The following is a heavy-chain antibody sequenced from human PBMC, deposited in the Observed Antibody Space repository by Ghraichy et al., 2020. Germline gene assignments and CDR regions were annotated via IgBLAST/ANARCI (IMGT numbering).Heavy chain of an antibody. V-gene: IGHV3-7*01. D-gene: IGHD3-22*01. J-gene: IGHJ1*01. CDR3: ARDYYYYDSSGYHHVPEYFQH. CDR1: GFTFSSYW. Sequence: GGSLRLSCAASGFTFSSYWMSWVRQAPGKGLEWVANIKQDGSEKYYVDSVKGRFTISRDNAKNSLELKMNSRGAEDTAVYYCARDYYYYDSSGYHHVPEYFQHWGQGTLVTVSS. CDR2: IKQDGSEK.